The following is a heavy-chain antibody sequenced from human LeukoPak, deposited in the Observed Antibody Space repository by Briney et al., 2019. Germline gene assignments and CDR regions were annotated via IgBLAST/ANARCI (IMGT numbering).Heavy chain of an antibody. J-gene: IGHJ3*02. CDR2: IYYSGST. CDR3: ARDLYSSRTNDAFVI. CDR1: GGSFSGYY. V-gene: IGHV4-34*01. Sequence: SETLSLTCAVYGGSFSGYYWSWIRQPPGKGLEWIGSIYYSGSTYYNPSLKRRVTISVDTSKKQFSLKLSSVTSADTAVYYCARDLYSSRTNDAFVIWGQGTMVTVSS. D-gene: IGHD6-13*01.